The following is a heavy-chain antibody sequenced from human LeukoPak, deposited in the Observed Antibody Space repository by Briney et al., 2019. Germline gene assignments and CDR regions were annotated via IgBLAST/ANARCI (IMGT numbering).Heavy chain of an antibody. D-gene: IGHD1-1*01. CDR3: AREAERRVVN. CDR1: GFSISSGYY. J-gene: IGHJ4*02. V-gene: IGHV4-38-2*02. CDR2: IHPSGTM. Sequence: PSETLPLTCVVSGFSISSGYYWGWIRQPPGKGLEWIGNIHPSGTMFHNSSLNSRVTMSIDTSKNQFSLKLSSVTAADTAVYCAREAERRVVNWGQGTLVTVSS.